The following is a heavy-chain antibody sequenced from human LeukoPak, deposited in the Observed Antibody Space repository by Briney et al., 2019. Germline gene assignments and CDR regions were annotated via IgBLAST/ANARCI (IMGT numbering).Heavy chain of an antibody. V-gene: IGHV4-34*01. D-gene: IGHD6-6*01. CDR1: GGSFSGYY. Sequence: PSETLSLTCAVYGGSFSGYYWSWIRQPPGKGLEWIGEINHSGSTNYNPSLKSRVTISVDTSKNQFSLKLSSVTAADTAVYYCAGQKVYQLVLNSDAFDIWGQGTMVTVSS. CDR2: INHSGST. CDR3: AGQKVYQLVLNSDAFDI. J-gene: IGHJ3*02.